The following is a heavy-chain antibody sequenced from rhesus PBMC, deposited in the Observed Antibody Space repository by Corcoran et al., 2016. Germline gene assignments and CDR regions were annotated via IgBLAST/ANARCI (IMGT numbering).Heavy chain of an antibody. CDR3: ARARGYSGYSSDY. CDR1: GASISSYW. D-gene: IGHD5-42*01. Sequence: QVQLQESGPGLVKPSETLSLPCAVSGASISSYWLLCIRQPPGKGLEWIGEINGNSGSTYYNPSLKSRVTISKDASKNQFSLKLSSVTAADTAVYYCARARGYSGYSSDYWGQGVLVTVSS. J-gene: IGHJ4*01. V-gene: IGHV4-80*01. CDR2: INGNSGST.